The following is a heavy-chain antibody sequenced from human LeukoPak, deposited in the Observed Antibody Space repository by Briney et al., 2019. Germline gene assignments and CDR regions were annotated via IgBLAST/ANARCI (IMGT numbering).Heavy chain of an antibody. CDR2: ITSGSSTT. D-gene: IGHD3-16*01. J-gene: IGHJ4*02. V-gene: IGHV3-48*01. CDR1: GFTFSLYS. Sequence: GGSLRLSCAASGFTFSLYSMNWVRQAPGKGLEWVSYITSGSSTTYYADSVRGRFTISRDNAKNSLFLQMNSLRAEDTAVYYCARDGGGDYWGQGTLVTVSS. CDR3: ARDGGGDY.